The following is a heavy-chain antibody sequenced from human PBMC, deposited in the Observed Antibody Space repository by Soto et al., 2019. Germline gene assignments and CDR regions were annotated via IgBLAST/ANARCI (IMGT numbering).Heavy chain of an antibody. V-gene: IGHV3-23*01. Sequence: GKGLEWVSAISGSGGSTYYADSVKGRFTISRDNSKNTLYLQMNSLRAEDTAVYYCARDRFFFCLAEYGIRVSTTVSAFLLNRSSDL. CDR3: ARDRFFFCLAEYGIRVSTTVSAFLLNRSSDL. D-gene: IGHD3-10*01. CDR2: ISGSGGST. J-gene: IGHJ2*01.